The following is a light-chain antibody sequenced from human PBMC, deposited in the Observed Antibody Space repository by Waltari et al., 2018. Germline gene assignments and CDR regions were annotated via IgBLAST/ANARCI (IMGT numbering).Light chain of an antibody. V-gene: IGKV4-1*01. J-gene: IGKJ2*01. CDR3: QQCYLTPYT. CDR1: QSVLYSSNNKNY. CDR2: WAS. Sequence: DIVMTQSPDSLTVSLGERATINRKSRQSVLYSSNNKNYLAWYQQKPGQPPKLLIYWASTRESGVPDRFSGSGSGTDFTLTISSLQAEDVAVYYCQQCYLTPYTFGQGTNLEIK.